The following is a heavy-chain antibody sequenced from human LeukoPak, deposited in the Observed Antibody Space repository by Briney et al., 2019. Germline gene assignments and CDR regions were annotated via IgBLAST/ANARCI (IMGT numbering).Heavy chain of an antibody. V-gene: IGHV1-18*01. J-gene: IGHJ4*02. CDR1: GYTFTSYG. CDR2: ISAYNGNT. Sequence: ASVKVSCKASGYTFTSYGISWVRQAPGQGLEWMGWISAYNGNTNYARKLQGRVTMTTDTSTSTAYMELSSLRSEDTAVYYCARDSESCSSTSCYAGRRKFDYWGQGTLVTVSS. D-gene: IGHD2-2*01. CDR3: ARDSESCSSTSCYAGRRKFDY.